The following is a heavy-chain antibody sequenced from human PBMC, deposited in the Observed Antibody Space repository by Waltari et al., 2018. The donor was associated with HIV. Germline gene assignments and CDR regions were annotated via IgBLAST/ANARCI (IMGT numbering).Heavy chain of an antibody. V-gene: IGHV3-13*01. CDR1: GFTFSSYD. J-gene: IGHJ6*02. CDR3: ARGSLDYGDPGNYYYYGMDV. D-gene: IGHD4-17*01. CDR2: IGTAGDT. Sequence: EVQLVESGGGLVQPGGSLRLSCAASGFTFSSYDMHWVRQATGKGLEWVSAIGTAGDTYYPGSVKGRFTISRENAKNSLYLQMNSLRAGDTAVYYCARGSLDYGDPGNYYYYGMDVWGQGTTVTVSS.